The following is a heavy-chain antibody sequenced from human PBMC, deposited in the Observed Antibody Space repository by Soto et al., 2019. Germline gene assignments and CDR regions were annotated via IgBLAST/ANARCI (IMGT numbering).Heavy chain of an antibody. CDR2: IIPIFGTT. Sequence: EVKKPGSSVKVSCKASGGTFSNYALSWVRQAPGQGLEWMGGIIPIFGTTHNAQKLQGRATTTADHPTSTADMELSSLSSEDTAVYYCASRGVRDYYDTSGYGWGQGSLVTVSS. J-gene: IGHJ1*01. V-gene: IGHV1-69*01. CDR3: ASRGVRDYYDTSGYG. CDR1: GGTFSNYA. D-gene: IGHD3-22*01.